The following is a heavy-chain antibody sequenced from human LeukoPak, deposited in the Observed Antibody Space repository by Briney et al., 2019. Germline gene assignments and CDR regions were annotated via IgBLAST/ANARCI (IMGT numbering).Heavy chain of an antibody. Sequence: GGSLRLSCAASGFSFSNFAMNWVRQAPGKGLEWVSVIYSGGSTYYADSVKGRFTISRDNSKNTLYLQMNSLRAEDTAVYYCARGPVWGQGTTVTVSS. CDR3: ARGPV. CDR2: IYSGGST. V-gene: IGHV3-66*01. J-gene: IGHJ6*02. CDR1: GFSFSNFA.